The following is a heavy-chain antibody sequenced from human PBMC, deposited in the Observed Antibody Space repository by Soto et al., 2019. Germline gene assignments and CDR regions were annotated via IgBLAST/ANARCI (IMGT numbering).Heavy chain of an antibody. D-gene: IGHD3-22*01. V-gene: IGHV3-30-3*01. Sequence: GGSLRLSCAASGFTFSNYAINWVRQAPGKGLEWLAVIASDGSSKDYADSVKGRFTISRDNSRNTLYLQMNSLRAEDTAVYYCARDYYKYYDSSGYYRSPAYWGQGTLVTVSS. J-gene: IGHJ4*02. CDR2: IASDGSSK. CDR1: GFTFSNYA. CDR3: ARDYYKYYDSSGYYRSPAY.